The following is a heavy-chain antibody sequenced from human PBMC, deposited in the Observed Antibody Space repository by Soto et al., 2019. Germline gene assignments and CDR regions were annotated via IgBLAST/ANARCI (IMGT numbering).Heavy chain of an antibody. CDR2: INPNRGGT. Sequence: APVKVSCKASGYTFTGYHMHWVRQAPGQGLEWTGWINPNRGGTSYAQKFQGWVTMTRDTSISTAYMELSRLRSDDTAVYYCARGEDAFFYYGLDVWGQGITVTVPS. CDR1: GYTFTGYH. V-gene: IGHV1-2*04. J-gene: IGHJ6*02. CDR3: ARGEDAFFYYGLDV.